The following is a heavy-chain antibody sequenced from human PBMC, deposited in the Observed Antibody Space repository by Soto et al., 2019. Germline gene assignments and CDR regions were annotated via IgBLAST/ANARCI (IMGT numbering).Heavy chain of an antibody. CDR2: ISKSGDHT. J-gene: IGHJ5*02. CDR3: AKDQFSCFDP. CDR1: GFTFSTYS. V-gene: IGHV3-23*01. Sequence: GGSLRLSCAASGFTFSTYSMSWVRQAPGKGLEWVSVISKSGDHTYYVDSVRGRFTISRDNSKNTLYLQMNSLRVEDTALYYCAKDQFSCFDPWGQGTLVTVSS.